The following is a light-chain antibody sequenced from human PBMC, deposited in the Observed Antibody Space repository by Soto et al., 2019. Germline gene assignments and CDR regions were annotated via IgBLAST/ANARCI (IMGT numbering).Light chain of an antibody. J-gene: IGLJ1*01. CDR2: DVS. V-gene: IGLV2-11*01. CDR1: TIDVDSSNY. Sequence: QSALTQPRSVSGSPGQSATISCTGPTIDVDSSNYVSWYQQHPGKAPKLMIYDVSERPSGVPDRFSGSKSGSTASLTISGLQAEDEADYYCCSYATTFYVFGSGTKVTVL. CDR3: CSYATTFYV.